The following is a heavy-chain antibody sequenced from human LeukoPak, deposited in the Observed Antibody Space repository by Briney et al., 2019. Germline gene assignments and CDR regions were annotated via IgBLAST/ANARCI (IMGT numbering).Heavy chain of an antibody. CDR3: AREVLWFGELLAPFGY. D-gene: IGHD3-10*01. J-gene: IGHJ4*02. CDR1: GSSFSTYW. Sequence: GGSLRLSCTGSGSSFSTYWMIWVRQAPGKGLEWVASIKQDGSEKYYVDSVKGRFTISRDNARNSLYLQMNSLRAEDTAVYYCAREVLWFGELLAPFGYWGQGTLVTVSS. V-gene: IGHV3-7*03. CDR2: IKQDGSEK.